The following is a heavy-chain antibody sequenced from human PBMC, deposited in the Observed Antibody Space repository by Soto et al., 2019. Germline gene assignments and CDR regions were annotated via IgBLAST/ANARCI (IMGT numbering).Heavy chain of an antibody. CDR2: IYYSGST. CDR1: GGSISSYY. V-gene: IGHV4-59*08. D-gene: IGHD3-3*01. CDR3: ARRRFLTCHYSYMDV. J-gene: IGHJ6*03. Sequence: SETLSLTCTVSGGSISSYYWSWIRHPPGKGLEWIGYIYYSGSTNYNPSLKSRVTISVDTSKNQFSLKLSSVTAADTAVYYCARRRFLTCHYSYMDVWGKGTTVTV.